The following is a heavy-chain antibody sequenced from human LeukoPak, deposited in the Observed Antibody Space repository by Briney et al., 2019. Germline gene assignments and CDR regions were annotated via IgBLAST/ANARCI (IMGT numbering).Heavy chain of an antibody. V-gene: IGHV3-48*03. J-gene: IGHJ6*02. D-gene: IGHD5-18*01. CDR2: ISSSGSTI. CDR1: GFTFSSYE. CDR3: ARKGGDTAMGNYYYYGMDV. Sequence: PGGSLRLSCAASGFTFSSYEMNWVRQAPGKGLEWVSYISSSGSTIYYADSVKGRFTISRDNAKNSLYLQMNSLRAEDTGVYYCARKGGDTAMGNYYYYGMDVWGQGTTATVSS.